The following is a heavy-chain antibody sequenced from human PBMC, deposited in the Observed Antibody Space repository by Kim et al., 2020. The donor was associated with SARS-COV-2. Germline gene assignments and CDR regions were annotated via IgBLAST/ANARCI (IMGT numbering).Heavy chain of an antibody. J-gene: IGHJ4*01. CDR3: ARNVPGRLPLTVDFDD. CDR1: GGSISSYY. V-gene: IGHV4-59*13. CDR2: IYDSGST. Sequence: SETLSLTCTVSGGSISSYYWSWIRQPPGKGLEWIGYIYDSGSTNYNPSLKSRVTISVDTSKNQFSLKLSSWTAAETAVYYCARNVPGRLPLTVDFDDWG. D-gene: IGHD1-26*01.